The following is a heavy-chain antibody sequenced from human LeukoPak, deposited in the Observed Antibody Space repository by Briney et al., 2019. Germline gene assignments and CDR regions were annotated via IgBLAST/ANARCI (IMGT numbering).Heavy chain of an antibody. CDR2: IYTSGST. CDR1: GGSISSYY. J-gene: IGHJ3*02. CDR3: ARGYYDSSGYFDAFDI. D-gene: IGHD3-22*01. Sequence: PSETLSLTCTVSGGSISSYYWSWIRQPAGKGLEWIGRIYTSGSTNYNPSLKSRVTMSVDTSKNQFSLKLSSVTAADTAVYYCARGYYDSSGYFDAFDIWGQGTMATVSS. V-gene: IGHV4-4*07.